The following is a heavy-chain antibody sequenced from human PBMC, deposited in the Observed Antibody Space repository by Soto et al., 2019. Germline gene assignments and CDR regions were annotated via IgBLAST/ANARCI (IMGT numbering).Heavy chain of an antibody. Sequence: SLRLSCAASGFTFSNYAIHWVRQAPGKGLEWVAVLSYDSNNKHYADSVKGRFTISRDNSKNTLFLQLNSLRTEDTAVYYCARGPIGDAAMVTNYFDYWGQGTLVTVSS. V-gene: IGHV3-30-3*01. CDR1: GFTFSNYA. CDR2: LSYDSNNK. D-gene: IGHD5-18*01. J-gene: IGHJ4*02. CDR3: ARGPIGDAAMVTNYFDY.